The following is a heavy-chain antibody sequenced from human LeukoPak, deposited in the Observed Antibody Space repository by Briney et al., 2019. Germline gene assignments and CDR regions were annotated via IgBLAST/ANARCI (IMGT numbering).Heavy chain of an antibody. V-gene: IGHV3-23*01. CDR1: GFTFSSYA. J-gene: IGHJ4*02. Sequence: GGSLRLSCAASGFTFSSYAMTWVRQAPGKGMEWVSPISGSGGSTYYADSVKGRFTISRDNSKDTVYLQVNSLRAEDTAVYYCAKDSRSLPYCFDFWGQGTLVTVSS. CDR2: ISGSGGST. CDR3: AKDSRSLPYCFDF.